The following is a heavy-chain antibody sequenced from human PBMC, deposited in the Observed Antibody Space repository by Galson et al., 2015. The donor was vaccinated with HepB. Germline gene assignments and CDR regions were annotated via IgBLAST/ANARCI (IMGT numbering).Heavy chain of an antibody. Sequence: SLRLSCAASGFTFSSYTMHWVRQAPGKGLEWVAVISYDGSNTYYADSAKGRFTISRDNSKNMLYLQMNSLRPEDTAVYYCARDFYNSSGYYWANCWGQETLVTVSS. J-gene: IGHJ4*02. V-gene: IGHV3-30-3*01. CDR1: GFTFSSYT. CDR3: ARDFYNSSGYYWANC. D-gene: IGHD3-22*01. CDR2: ISYDGSNT.